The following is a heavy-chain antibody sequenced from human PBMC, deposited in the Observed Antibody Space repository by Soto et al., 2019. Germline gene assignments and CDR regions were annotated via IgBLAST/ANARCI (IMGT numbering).Heavy chain of an antibody. D-gene: IGHD3-22*01. Sequence: GASVKVSCKASGGTFSSYAISWVRQAPGQGLEWMGGIIPIFGTANYAQKFQGRVTITADESTSTAYMELSSLRSEDTAVYYCARCYDSSGYDSLGPDYYYYGMDVWGQGTTVTGSS. CDR3: ARCYDSSGYDSLGPDYYYYGMDV. CDR1: GGTFSSYA. V-gene: IGHV1-69*13. CDR2: IIPIFGTA. J-gene: IGHJ6*02.